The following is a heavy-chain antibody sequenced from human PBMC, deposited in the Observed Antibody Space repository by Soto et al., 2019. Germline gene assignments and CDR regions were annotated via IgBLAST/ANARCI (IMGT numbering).Heavy chain of an antibody. Sequence: WETLSLTCTVSGGSISSSSYYWGWIRQPPGKGLEWIGTISYTGNTFYNPSLNSRVTISVDTSKNQFSLKLSSVTAADTAVYYCARRYFYGSGKYGVDLWGQGTTVTVSS. J-gene: IGHJ6*01. CDR1: GGSISSSSYY. V-gene: IGHV4-39*01. D-gene: IGHD3-10*01. CDR2: ISYTGNT. CDR3: ARRYFYGSGKYGVDL.